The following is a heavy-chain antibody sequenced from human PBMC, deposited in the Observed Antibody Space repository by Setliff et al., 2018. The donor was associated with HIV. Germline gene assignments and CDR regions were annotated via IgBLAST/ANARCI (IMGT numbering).Heavy chain of an antibody. CDR1: GFTFRNYD. J-gene: IGHJ6*02. CDR3: ARILDMSSRTRTLYHAMDV. D-gene: IGHD3-10*01. CDR2: ISVSGFTI. Sequence: PGGSLRLSCAASGFTFRNYDMNWVRQAPGKGLEWVSFISVSGFTIHYADSVQGRFTISRDNARNSLSLQLNSLRADDTAVYHCARILDMSSRTRTLYHAMDVWGRGTTVTV. V-gene: IGHV3-48*03.